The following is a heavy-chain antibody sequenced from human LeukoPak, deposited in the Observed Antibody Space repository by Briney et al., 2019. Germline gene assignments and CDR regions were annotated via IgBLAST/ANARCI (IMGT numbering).Heavy chain of an antibody. CDR1: GYTFTSFG. CDR3: ARTCPLLYCSSSFFDP. D-gene: IGHD2-2*01. CDR2: ISGYNGDT. Sequence: GASVKVSCKTSGYTFTSFGISWVRQAPGQGLEWMGWISGYNGDTKSAPKSQGRVTMTTDTPTTTAYMDLRSLRSDDTAVYYCARTCPLLYCSSSFFDPWGRGTLVTVSS. V-gene: IGHV1-18*01. J-gene: IGHJ5*02.